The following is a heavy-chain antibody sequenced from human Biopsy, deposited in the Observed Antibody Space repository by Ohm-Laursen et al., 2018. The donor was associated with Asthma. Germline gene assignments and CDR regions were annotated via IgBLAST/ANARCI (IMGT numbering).Heavy chain of an antibody. Sequence: GTPSLTCAVYGGSLRGYVWTWIRQPPGKGLEWIGESTQGGGTTFNPSLKSRVTISIDSSKSQLSLKVRSVTAADTAVYYCARGPEWNGLDVWGQGTTVTVSS. D-gene: IGHD3-3*01. CDR2: STQGGGT. CDR1: GGSLRGYV. V-gene: IGHV4-34*01. CDR3: ARGPEWNGLDV. J-gene: IGHJ6*02.